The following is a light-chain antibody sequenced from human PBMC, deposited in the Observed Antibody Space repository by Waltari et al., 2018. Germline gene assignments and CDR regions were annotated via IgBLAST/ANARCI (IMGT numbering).Light chain of an antibody. J-gene: IGKJ2*01. CDR3: QKYDSAPHT. CDR2: WAS. CDR1: QSVLFSTNNKNY. Sequence: DIVMTQSPDSLAVSLGERATVDCKSRQSVLFSTNNKNYLAWYQQKPGQPPNLLIYWASTRETRVPDRFSGSGSGTDVTLTISSLQAEDVAVYYCQKYDSAPHTFGQGTKLEIK. V-gene: IGKV4-1*01.